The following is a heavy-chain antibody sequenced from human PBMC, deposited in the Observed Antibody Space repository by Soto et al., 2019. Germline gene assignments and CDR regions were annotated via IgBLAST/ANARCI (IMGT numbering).Heavy chain of an antibody. CDR1: GDSVSSNSAV. D-gene: IGHD3-10*01. V-gene: IGHV6-1*01. CDR3: ARRSGSPGYFDY. Sequence: SQTLSLTCAISGDSVSSNSAVWNWIRQSPSRGLEWLGRTYYRSKWYIDYAVSVKSRITINPDTSKNQFSLQLNSVTPEDTAVYYCARRSGSPGYFDYWGQGALVSVYS. J-gene: IGHJ4*02. CDR2: TYYRSKWYI.